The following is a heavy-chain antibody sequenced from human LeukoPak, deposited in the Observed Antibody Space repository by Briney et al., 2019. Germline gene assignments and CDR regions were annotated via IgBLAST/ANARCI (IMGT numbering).Heavy chain of an antibody. J-gene: IGHJ5*02. CDR1: GASVSSDY. Sequence: PSETLSLTCTVSGASVSSDYWSWIRQSPGKGLEWIGYIYHSGHTMSNPSLKSRVSLSLDTSNNQFSLKLSSVTAADTAVYYCARHPFQYPFGHWGQGTVVSVSS. CDR3: ARHPFQYPFGH. V-gene: IGHV4-59*08. CDR2: IYHSGHT. D-gene: IGHD2/OR15-2a*01.